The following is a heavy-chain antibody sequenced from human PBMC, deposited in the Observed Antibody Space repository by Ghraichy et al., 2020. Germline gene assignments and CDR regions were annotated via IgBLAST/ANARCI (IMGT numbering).Heavy chain of an antibody. J-gene: IGHJ4*02. V-gene: IGHV3-48*02. CDR2: ISSSSSTI. CDR1: GFTFSSYS. Sequence: GGSLRLSCAASGFTFSSYSMNWVRQAPGKGLEWVSYISSSSSTIYYADSVKGRFTISRDNAKNSLYLQMNSLRDEDTAVYYCARGSYDFWSGYYGPDYYGSGSYYWNYFDYWGQGTLVTVSS. CDR3: ARGSYDFWSGYYGPDYYGSGSYYWNYFDY. D-gene: IGHD3-3*01.